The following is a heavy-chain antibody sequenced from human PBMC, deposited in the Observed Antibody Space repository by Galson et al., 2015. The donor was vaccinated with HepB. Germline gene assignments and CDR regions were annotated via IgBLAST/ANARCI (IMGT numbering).Heavy chain of an antibody. CDR1: GFTVTLNY. Sequence: SLRLSCAASGFTVTLNYMSWVRQAPGKGLEWVSVIYNDGSTYYADSVKGRFTISRDNSKNTLYLQLNSVRAEDTAVYYCARDQGDDYVNYYYYHGMDVWGQGTTVTVSS. J-gene: IGHJ6*02. D-gene: IGHD4-17*01. V-gene: IGHV3-66*02. CDR3: ARDQGDDYVNYYYYHGMDV. CDR2: IYNDGST.